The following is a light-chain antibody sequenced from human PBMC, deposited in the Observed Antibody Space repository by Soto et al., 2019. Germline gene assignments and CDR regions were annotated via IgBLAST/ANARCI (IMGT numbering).Light chain of an antibody. J-gene: IGKJ2*01. CDR1: QSVSSN. CDR2: GAS. CDR3: QQYNKSPPST. V-gene: IGKV3-15*01. Sequence: EIVMTQSPANLSVSPGEIATLSCRASQSVSSNLAWYQQKPCQRPRLLIYGASTSATSIQARFSGSGSVTEFTLTINSLQSEDFEVYYCQQYNKSPPSTFGQGTKLEIK.